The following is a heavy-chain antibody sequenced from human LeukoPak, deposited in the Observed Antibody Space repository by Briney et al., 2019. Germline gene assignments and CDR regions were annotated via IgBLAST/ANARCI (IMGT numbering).Heavy chain of an antibody. J-gene: IGHJ4*02. CDR1: GFTFSNYW. D-gene: IGHD1-1*01. V-gene: IGHV3-74*01. Sequence: GGSLRLSCAASGFTFSNYWMHWVRQAPGKGLVWVSRIDTDGSSTTYADSVKGRFTISRDNAKNTLYLQMNSLRAEDTAIYYCTRGGTTFDYWGQGTLVSVSS. CDR2: IDTDGSST. CDR3: TRGGTTFDY.